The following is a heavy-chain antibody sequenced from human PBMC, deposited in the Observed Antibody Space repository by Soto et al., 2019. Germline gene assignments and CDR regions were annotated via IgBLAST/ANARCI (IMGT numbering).Heavy chain of an antibody. CDR3: AKDHYGSGSYYIPHGMDV. J-gene: IGHJ6*02. V-gene: IGHV3-30*18. D-gene: IGHD3-10*01. Sequence: QVQLVESGGGVVQPGRSLRLSCAASGFTFSSYGMHGVRQAPGKGLEWVAVISYDGSNKYYADSVKGRFTISRDNSKNTLYLQMNSLRAEDTAVYYCAKDHYGSGSYYIPHGMDVWGQGTTVTVSS. CDR1: GFTFSSYG. CDR2: ISYDGSNK.